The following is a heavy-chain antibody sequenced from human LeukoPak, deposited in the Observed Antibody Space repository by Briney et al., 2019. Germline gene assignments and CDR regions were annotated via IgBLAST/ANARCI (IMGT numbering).Heavy chain of an antibody. CDR1: GGSISNYY. CDR3: ATSNYYNGMDV. V-gene: IGHV4-59*08. Sequence: SETLSLTCTVSGGSISNYYWTWIRQPPGKGLEWIGHIYYSGSTNYNPSLKSRVTMSIDTPKRQFSLKLTSVTAVDTAVYYCATSNYYNGMDVWGQGTTVTVSS. J-gene: IGHJ6*02. CDR2: IYYSGST.